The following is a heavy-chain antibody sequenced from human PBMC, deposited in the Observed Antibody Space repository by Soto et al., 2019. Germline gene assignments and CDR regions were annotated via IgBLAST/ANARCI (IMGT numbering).Heavy chain of an antibody. CDR3: GKAQELGVVRYGLDA. V-gene: IGHV3-74*01. CDR1: GLSFKRYW. J-gene: IGHJ6*02. CDR2: FGGDENYT. D-gene: IGHD3-3*01. Sequence: PXGSLRLSFGASGLSFKRYWRHWVRQAPGKGLVWLSRFGGDENYTDYADSVRGRFTISRDIAKNTIYLQMNSLRAEDTAVYYCGKAQELGVVRYGLDAWGQGTTVTVSS.